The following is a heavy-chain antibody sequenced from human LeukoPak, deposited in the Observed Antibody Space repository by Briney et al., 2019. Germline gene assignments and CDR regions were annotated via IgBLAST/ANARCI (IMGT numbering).Heavy chain of an antibody. J-gene: IGHJ4*02. CDR1: GFTLGRYW. CDR3: ARDHHDFWSGYPNY. Sequence: GGSLRLSCAASGFTLGRYWMHWFRRAPGTGLAWVARSNSDGKITDYADSVRGRFTTSRDNTKNTVYLQMSSLRAEDTGVYYCARDHHDFWSGYPNYWGQGTLVIVSS. CDR2: SNSDGKIT. V-gene: IGHV3-74*01. D-gene: IGHD3-3*01.